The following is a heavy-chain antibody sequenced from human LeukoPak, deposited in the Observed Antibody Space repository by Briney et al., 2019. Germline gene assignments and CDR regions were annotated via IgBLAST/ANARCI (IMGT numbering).Heavy chain of an antibody. D-gene: IGHD5-12*01. CDR1: GGSISSTNYY. V-gene: IGHV4-39*07. Sequence: SETLSLTCIVSGGSISSTNYYWGWIRQPPGKGLEWIGTIYYSGTTYYNPSLKSQVTISVDTSKNQFSLKVSSVSAAGTAMYYCARRGGYDSYFGYWGQGTLVTVSS. CDR2: IYYSGTT. J-gene: IGHJ4*02. CDR3: ARRGGYDSYFGY.